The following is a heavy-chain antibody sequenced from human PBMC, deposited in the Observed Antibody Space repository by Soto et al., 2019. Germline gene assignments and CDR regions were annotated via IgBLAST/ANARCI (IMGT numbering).Heavy chain of an antibody. CDR3: ARVDIVVVPAAIPGGTYYYYGMDV. Sequence: PSQTLSLTCAISGDSVSSNSAAWNWIRQSPSRGLEWLGRTYYRSKWYNDYAVSVNSRITINPDTSKNQFSLQLNSVTPEDTAVYYCARVDIVVVPAAIPGGTYYYYGMDVWGQGTTVTVSS. V-gene: IGHV6-1*01. CDR1: GDSVSSNSAA. CDR2: TYYRSKWYN. D-gene: IGHD2-2*02. J-gene: IGHJ6*02.